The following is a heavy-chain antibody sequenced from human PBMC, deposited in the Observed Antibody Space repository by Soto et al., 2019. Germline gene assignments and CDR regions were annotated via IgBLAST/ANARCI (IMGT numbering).Heavy chain of an antibody. Sequence: EVQLVESGGGLVKPGGSLRLSCAASGFTFSSYSMNWVRQAPGKGLEWVSSISSSSSYIYYADSVKGRFTISRDNXKNSLYLQMNSLRAEDTAVYYCARDPPGDSRAFDIWGQGTMVTVSS. CDR1: GFTFSSYS. CDR2: ISSSSSYI. CDR3: ARDPPGDSRAFDI. D-gene: IGHD4-17*01. V-gene: IGHV3-21*01. J-gene: IGHJ3*02.